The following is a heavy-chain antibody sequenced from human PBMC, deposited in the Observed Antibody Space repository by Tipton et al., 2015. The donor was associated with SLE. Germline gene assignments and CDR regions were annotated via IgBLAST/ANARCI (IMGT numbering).Heavy chain of an antibody. CDR3: VRLCIAAAGVEWFDP. D-gene: IGHD6-13*01. Sequence: SLRLSCEASGFSFSNHWMHWVRQPPGKGLVWVSRINLDGSNRKYTDSVKGRFTISRDNTKNTLFLQMNDLRVEDTAVYYCVRLCIAAAGVEWFDPWGQGTLVTVSS. CDR2: INLDGSNR. V-gene: IGHV3-74*01. CDR1: GFSFSNHW. J-gene: IGHJ5*02.